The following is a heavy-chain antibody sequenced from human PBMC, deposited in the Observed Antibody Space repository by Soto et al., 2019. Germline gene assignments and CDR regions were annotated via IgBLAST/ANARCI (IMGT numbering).Heavy chain of an antibody. CDR1: GFTVSSTY. CDR2: IFSSGES. CDR3: ARGGIGMVRTFDH. Sequence: PGGSLRLSCAASGFTVSSTYMSWVRQAPGKGLEWVSIIFSSGESFYADSVKGRFTISRDSSDNTVYLRMNSLKAEDTAVYYCARGGIGMVRTFDHWGQGTLVTVSS. V-gene: IGHV3-53*01. D-gene: IGHD3-10*01. J-gene: IGHJ4*02.